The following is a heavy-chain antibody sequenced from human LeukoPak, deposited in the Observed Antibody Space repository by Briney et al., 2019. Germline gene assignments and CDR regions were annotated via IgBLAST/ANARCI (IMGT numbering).Heavy chain of an antibody. CDR1: GFTFSSFA. CDR2: ISHDETIK. V-gene: IGHV3-30-3*01. J-gene: IGHJ4*02. Sequence: PGGSLRLSCAASGFTFSSFAMHWVRRAPGKGLEWVAIISHDETIKYYADSVKGRFTISRDNSKNTLYLQMNDLRAEDTAVYYCARESRDYWGQETLVTVSS. CDR3: ARESRDY.